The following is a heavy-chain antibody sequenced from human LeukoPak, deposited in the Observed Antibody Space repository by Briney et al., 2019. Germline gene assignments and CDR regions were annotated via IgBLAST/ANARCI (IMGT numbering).Heavy chain of an antibody. J-gene: IGHJ4*02. CDR2: IIPILGIA. CDR1: GGTFSSYT. D-gene: IGHD3-22*01. V-gene: IGHV1-69*04. CDR3: ARDYYDSSGYSDY. Sequence: PVASVKVSCKASGGTFSSYTISWVRQAPGQGLEWMGRIIPILGIANYAQKFQGRVTITADKSTSTAYMELSSLRSEDTAVYYCARDYYDSSGYSDYWGQGTLVTVSS.